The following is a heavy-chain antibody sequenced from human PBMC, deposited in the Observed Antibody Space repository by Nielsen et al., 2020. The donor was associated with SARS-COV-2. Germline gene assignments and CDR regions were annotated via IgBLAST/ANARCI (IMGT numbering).Heavy chain of an antibody. V-gene: IGHV3-7*01. J-gene: IGHJ3*02. CDR1: GITFSSDW. CDR3: ARPQEQWLPPGDFDI. Sequence: GESQKISCAASGITFSSDWMSGVRQAPGKGLEWVANRKQDGSEKYSVDSVKGRFTISRDNAKNSQYLQMNSLRAEETAVYYCARPQEQWLPPGDFDIWGQGTMVTVSS. CDR2: RKQDGSEK. D-gene: IGHD6-19*01.